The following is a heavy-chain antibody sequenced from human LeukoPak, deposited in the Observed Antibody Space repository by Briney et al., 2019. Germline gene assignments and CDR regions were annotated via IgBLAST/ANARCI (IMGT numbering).Heavy chain of an antibody. J-gene: IGHJ4*02. D-gene: IGHD6-13*01. CDR3: AKDEGRRYGSSWDYFDY. Sequence: GGSLRLSCAASGFTFSSYAMHWVRQAPGKGLEWVAVISYDGSNKYYADSVKGRFTISRDNSKNTLYLQMNSLRAEDTAVYYCAKDEGRRYGSSWDYFDYWGQGTLVTVSS. CDR1: GFTFSSYA. V-gene: IGHV3-30-3*01. CDR2: ISYDGSNK.